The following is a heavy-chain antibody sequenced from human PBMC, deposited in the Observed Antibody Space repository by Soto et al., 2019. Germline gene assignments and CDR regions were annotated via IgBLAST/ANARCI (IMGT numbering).Heavy chain of an antibody. D-gene: IGHD2-15*01. CDR2: ISGTASRT. Sequence: PGGSLRLSCAGSGFTPTTTPLSWVRQPPGKGLEWVTTISGTASRTYYVDSVKGRFFISRDNSKNTVTLQMNNLTVDDTAVYYCATSFRYFDSWGQGTRVTVPS. CDR1: GFTPTTTP. J-gene: IGHJ4*02. CDR3: ATSFRYFDS. V-gene: IGHV3-23*01.